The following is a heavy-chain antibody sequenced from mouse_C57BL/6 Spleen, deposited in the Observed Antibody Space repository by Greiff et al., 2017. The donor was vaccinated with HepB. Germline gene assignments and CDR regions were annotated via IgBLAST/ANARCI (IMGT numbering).Heavy chain of an antibody. J-gene: IGHJ2*01. Sequence: EVKLMESGPELVKPGASVKISCKASGYSFTGYYMNWVKQSPEKSLEWIGEINPSTGGTTYNQKFKAKATLTVDKSSSTAYMQLKSLTSEDSAVYYCARGNSNFDYWGQGTTLTVSS. V-gene: IGHV1-42*01. D-gene: IGHD2-5*01. CDR2: INPSTGGT. CDR1: GYSFTGYY. CDR3: ARGNSNFDY.